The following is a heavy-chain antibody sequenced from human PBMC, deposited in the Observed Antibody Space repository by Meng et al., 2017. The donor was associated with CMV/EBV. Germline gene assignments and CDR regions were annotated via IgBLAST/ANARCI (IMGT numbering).Heavy chain of an antibody. J-gene: IGHJ6*02. Sequence: GESLKISCAASGFTFSNAWMSWVRQAPGKGLEWVLVIYSGGSTYYADSVKGRFTISRDNSKNTLYLQMNSLRAEDTAVYYCARAVGRAALTYYYGMDVWGQGTTVTVSS. D-gene: IGHD6-6*01. CDR2: IYSGGST. V-gene: IGHV3-53*01. CDR1: GFTFSNAW. CDR3: ARAVGRAALTYYYGMDV.